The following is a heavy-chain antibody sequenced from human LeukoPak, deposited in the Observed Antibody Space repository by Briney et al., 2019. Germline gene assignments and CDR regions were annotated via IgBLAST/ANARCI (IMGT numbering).Heavy chain of an antibody. CDR1: GGSISPYY. D-gene: IGHD2-2*02. CDR2: IYDSGST. J-gene: IGHJ4*02. CDR3: ARHGSHTPVDY. Sequence: SETLSLTCTVSGGSISPYYWNWVRQPPGKGLEWIGYIYDSGSTNYNPSLKGRVTISVDTSKNQFSLKLSSVTAADTAVYYCARHGSHTPVDYWGQGTLVTVSS. V-gene: IGHV4-59*08.